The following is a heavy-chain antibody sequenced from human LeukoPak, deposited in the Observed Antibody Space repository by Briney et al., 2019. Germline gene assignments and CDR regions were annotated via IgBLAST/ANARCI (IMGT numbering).Heavy chain of an antibody. CDR2: IIPIFGTA. V-gene: IGHV1-69*13. Sequence: SVTVSCTPSVCTFSSYAISWVRQAPGQGPEWMGGIIPIFGTANYAQKFQGRVTITADESTSTAYMELSSLRSEDTAVYYCAFTVTIFGVANEYNWFDPWGQGTLVTVSS. CDR1: VCTFSSYA. CDR3: AFTVTIFGVANEYNWFDP. D-gene: IGHD3-3*01. J-gene: IGHJ5*02.